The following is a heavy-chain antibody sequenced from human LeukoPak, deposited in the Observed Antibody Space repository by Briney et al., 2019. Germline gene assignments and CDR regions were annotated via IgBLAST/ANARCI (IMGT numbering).Heavy chain of an antibody. V-gene: IGHV4-34*01. CDR2: INHSGST. D-gene: IGHD3-9*01. CDR3: ARRLSIFPYYYMDV. CDR1: GGSFSGYY. Sequence: NPSETLSLTCAVYGGSFSGYYWSWIRQPPGKGLEWIGEINHSGSTNYNPSLKSRVTISVDTSKNQFSLKLSSVTAADTAVYYCARRLSIFPYYYMDVWGKGTTVTISS. J-gene: IGHJ6*03.